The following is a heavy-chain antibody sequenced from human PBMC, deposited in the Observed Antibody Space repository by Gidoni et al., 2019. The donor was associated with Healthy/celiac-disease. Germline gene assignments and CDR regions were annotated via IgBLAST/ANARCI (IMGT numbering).Heavy chain of an antibody. Sequence: QVQLVESGGGVVHPGRSRRLSCAASGFTFSRYGMHWVRQAPGNGLEWVAVIWYDGSNKYYADSVKGRFTISRDNSKNTLYLQMNSLRAEDTAVYYCARDRSRNGFDAFDIWGQGTMVTVSS. J-gene: IGHJ3*02. CDR2: IWYDGSNK. CDR3: ARDRSRNGFDAFDI. D-gene: IGHD2-15*01. CDR1: GFTFSRYG. V-gene: IGHV3-33*01.